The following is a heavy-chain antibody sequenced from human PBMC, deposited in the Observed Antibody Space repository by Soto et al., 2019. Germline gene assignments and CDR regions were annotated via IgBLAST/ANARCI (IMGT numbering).Heavy chain of an antibody. J-gene: IGHJ6*03. CDR1: GGTFSSST. CDR2: IIPILGIA. Sequence: ASVKVSCKASGGTFSSSTISWVRQAPGQGLEWMGRIIPILGIANYAQKFQGRVTITADKSTSTAYMELSSLRSEDTAVYYCARGILTGPPPNNYYYMDVWGKGTTVTVSS. V-gene: IGHV1-69*02. D-gene: IGHD3-9*01. CDR3: ARGILTGPPPNNYYYMDV.